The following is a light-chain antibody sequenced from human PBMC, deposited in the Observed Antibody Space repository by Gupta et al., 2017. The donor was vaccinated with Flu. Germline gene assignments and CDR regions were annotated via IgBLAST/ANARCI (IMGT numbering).Light chain of an antibody. J-gene: IGKJ5*01. Sequence: PGTLSVSPGESVPLSCRASQTVHSDFLVWYQQKPGQAPRLLIYSASIRAAGIPGRFSGSGSGTDFTLTISRLEPEDFAVYYCQQYGSSFPFGQGTRLEIK. CDR2: SAS. CDR1: QTVHSDF. V-gene: IGKV3-20*01. CDR3: QQYGSSFP.